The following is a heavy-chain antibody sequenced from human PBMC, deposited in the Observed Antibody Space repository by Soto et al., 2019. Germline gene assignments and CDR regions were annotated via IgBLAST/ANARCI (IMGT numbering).Heavy chain of an antibody. D-gene: IGHD3-10*01. Sequence: QVQLVQSGAEVKKPGASVKVSCKVSGYTLTELSMHWLRQAPGKGLEWMGGFDPEGGETIYAQKFQGRVTMTEDTSTDTAYMELSSLRSEDTAVYYCASLGGFGELRVYRRFDYWGQGTLVTVSS. V-gene: IGHV1-24*01. CDR1: GYTLTELS. CDR3: ASLGGFGELRVYRRFDY. J-gene: IGHJ4*02. CDR2: FDPEGGET.